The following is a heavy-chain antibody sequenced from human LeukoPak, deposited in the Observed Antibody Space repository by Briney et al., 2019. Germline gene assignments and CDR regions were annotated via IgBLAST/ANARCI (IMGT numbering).Heavy chain of an antibody. CDR1: GGSFSGYS. CDR2: ITHSGST. J-gene: IGHJ4*02. V-gene: IGHV4-34*01. Sequence: PSETLSLTCAVYGGSFSGYSWTWIRQPPGKGLAWIGEITHSGSTNYKPSLKSRVTISVDTSKNQFSLKLSSVTAADTAVYYCARGAPGYWGQGTLVTVSS. CDR3: ARGAPGY.